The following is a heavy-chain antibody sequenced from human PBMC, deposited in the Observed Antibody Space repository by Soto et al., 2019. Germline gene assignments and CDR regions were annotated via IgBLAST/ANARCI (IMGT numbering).Heavy chain of an antibody. CDR2: IRRKAYGGTT. CDR3: TRSQAIDFDS. V-gene: IGHV3-49*04. J-gene: IGHJ4*02. Sequence: GGSLRLSCSVSGLNFGAYAMSWVRQPPGKGLEWVGFIRRKAYGGTTDYAASVKGRFTISRDDSNSIAYLQMNSLKIEDTAVYYCTRSQAIDFDSWGQGTLVTVSS. CDR1: GLNFGAYA.